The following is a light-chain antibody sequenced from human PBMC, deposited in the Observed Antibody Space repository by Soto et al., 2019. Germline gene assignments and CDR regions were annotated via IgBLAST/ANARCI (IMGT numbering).Light chain of an antibody. V-gene: IGKV1-5*03. J-gene: IGKJ2*03. CDR3: QQYNSYPYS. CDR1: QTIFSW. Sequence: IQMTQSPSTLSASVGDRVSITCRASQTIFSWLAWYQQKPGKAPKLVIYKASSLESGVPSRYSGSGSGTEFTLTISGLQPDDFATYYCQQYNSYPYSFGHGTKLEIK. CDR2: KAS.